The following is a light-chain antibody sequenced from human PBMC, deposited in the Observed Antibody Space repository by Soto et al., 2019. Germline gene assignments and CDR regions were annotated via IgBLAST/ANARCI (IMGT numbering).Light chain of an antibody. CDR2: AAS. CDR1: QGINTF. Sequence: DDQMNQSASPLSASAGDRVTMSISAIQGINTFLAWYQQKPGKAPKLLIYAASSLQTGVPSRFSGSRSGTDFALTISSLQRDDFATYYCQQTDSFPRTFGQGTKVDIK. J-gene: IGKJ1*01. V-gene: IGKV1-39*01. CDR3: QQTDSFPRT.